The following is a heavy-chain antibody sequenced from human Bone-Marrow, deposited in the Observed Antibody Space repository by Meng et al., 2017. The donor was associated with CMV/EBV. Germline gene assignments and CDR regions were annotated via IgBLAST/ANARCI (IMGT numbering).Heavy chain of an antibody. CDR1: GYTFTSYY. CDR3: ARDRSRSWYQTINRYYGMDV. J-gene: IGHJ6*02. V-gene: IGHV1-46*01. Sequence: ASVKVSCKASGYTFTSYYMHWVRQAPGQGLEWMGIINPSGGSTSYAQKFQGRVTMTRDTSTSTVFMELSGLRSDDTAVYYCARDRSRSWYQTINRYYGMDVWGQGTTVTVSS. D-gene: IGHD2-2*01. CDR2: INPSGGST.